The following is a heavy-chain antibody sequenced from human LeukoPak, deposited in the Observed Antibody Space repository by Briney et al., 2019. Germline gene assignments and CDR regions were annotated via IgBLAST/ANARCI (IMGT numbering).Heavy chain of an antibody. CDR1: GGSISSYY. D-gene: IGHD4/OR15-4a*01. CDR3: ATGAVAPKY. V-gene: IGHV4-59*08. CDR2: ISYSGST. Sequence: SSETLSLTCTVSGGSISSYYWSWIRQSPGKGLEWIGCISYSGSTNYNPSLKSRLTTSLDTSKNHFSLNLNSVTAADTAVYYCATGAVAPKYWGQGTLVTVSS. J-gene: IGHJ4*02.